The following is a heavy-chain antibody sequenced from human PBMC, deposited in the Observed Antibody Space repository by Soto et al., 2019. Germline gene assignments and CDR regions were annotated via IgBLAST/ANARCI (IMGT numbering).Heavy chain of an antibody. CDR3: AKDLYPVVAATPHYYYYYGMDV. Sequence: PGGSLRLSCTASGLNINTNYMSWVRQAPGKGLEWVSILYAGGSSYYADSVKGRLTISRDNSKNTLYLQMSSLRAEDTAVYYCAKDLYPVVAATPHYYYYYGMDVWGQGTTVTVSS. CDR2: LYAGGSS. V-gene: IGHV3-66*01. CDR1: GLNINTNY. J-gene: IGHJ6*02. D-gene: IGHD2-15*01.